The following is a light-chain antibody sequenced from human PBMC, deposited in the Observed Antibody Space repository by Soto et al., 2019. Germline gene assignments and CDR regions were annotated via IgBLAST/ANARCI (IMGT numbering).Light chain of an antibody. V-gene: IGKV1-39*01. CDR2: ATS. J-gene: IGKJ1*01. CDR1: QNIRSY. CDR3: QQGYSSRWT. Sequence: DIQMTQSPSFLSASVGDRVTITYRASQNIRSYLNWYQQKPGKAPQLLIYATSSLQTGVPSRFSASGSGTDFSLVISDLQPEDSATYYCQQGYSSRWTSGRGTKVEI.